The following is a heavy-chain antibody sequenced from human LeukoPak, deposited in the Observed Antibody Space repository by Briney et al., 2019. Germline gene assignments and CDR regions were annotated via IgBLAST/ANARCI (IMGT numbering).Heavy chain of an antibody. CDR3: ARGDPSGSYYLNYFDY. Sequence: GGSLRLSCAASGFTFSSYYMNWVRQAPGKGLEWVSSISSSSSNIYYADSVKGRFTISRDNAKNSLYLQMNSLRAEDTAVYYCARGDPSGSYYLNYFDYWGQGTLVTVSS. D-gene: IGHD1-26*01. V-gene: IGHV3-21*01. CDR1: GFTFSSYY. CDR2: ISSSSSNI. J-gene: IGHJ4*02.